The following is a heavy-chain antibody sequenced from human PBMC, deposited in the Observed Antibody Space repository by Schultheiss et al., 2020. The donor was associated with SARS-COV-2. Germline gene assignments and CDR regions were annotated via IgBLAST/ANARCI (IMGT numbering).Heavy chain of an antibody. Sequence: ASVKVSCKASGYTFTSYAMHWVRQATGQGLEWMGWMNPNSGGTNYAQKFQGRVTMTRDTSISTAYMELSSLRSEDTAVYYCARLGHFWNDYYYYGMDVWGQGTTVTVSS. CDR3: ARLGHFWNDYYYYGMDV. D-gene: IGHD3-3*02. CDR2: MNPNSGGT. V-gene: IGHV1-2*02. CDR1: GYTFTSYA. J-gene: IGHJ6*02.